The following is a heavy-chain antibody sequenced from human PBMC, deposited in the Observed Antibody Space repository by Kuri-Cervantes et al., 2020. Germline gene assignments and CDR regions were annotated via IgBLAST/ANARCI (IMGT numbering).Heavy chain of an antibody. Sequence: SETLSLTCTVSGHSISSGYYWGWIRQPPGKGLEWIGSIYHSGSTYYNPSLKSRVAISVDTSKNQFSLKLRSVTAADTAVYYCATRGRGEARYCSSTSCYEGWFDPWGQGTLVTVSS. V-gene: IGHV4-38-2*02. J-gene: IGHJ5*02. CDR3: ATRGRGEARYCSSTSCYEGWFDP. CDR2: IYHSGST. D-gene: IGHD2-2*01. CDR1: GHSISSGYY.